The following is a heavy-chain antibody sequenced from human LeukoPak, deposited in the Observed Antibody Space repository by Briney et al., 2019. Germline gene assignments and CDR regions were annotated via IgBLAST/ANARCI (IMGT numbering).Heavy chain of an antibody. CDR2: IYYSGRT. V-gene: IGHV4-30-4*01. D-gene: IGHD2-2*01. CDR3: ARGGPVYGMDV. CDR1: GGSLSRGDYY. J-gene: IGHJ6*04. Sequence: SETLSLPCTVSGGSLSRGDYYWGWSRQPPGKGLEWIGSIYYSGRTYSNPSRKSRVTKSVDPSNNQSSLKLSYVTAADPAGHYCARGGPVYGMDVWGKGTTVSV.